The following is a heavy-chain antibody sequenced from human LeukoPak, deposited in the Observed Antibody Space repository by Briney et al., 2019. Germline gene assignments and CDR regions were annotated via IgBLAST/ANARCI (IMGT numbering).Heavy chain of an antibody. Sequence: ASAKVSCKASGYTFTSYAIHWVRQAPGQRLEWMGWINAGNGNTKYSQKFQGRVTITRDTSASTAYMELSSLRSEDTAVYYCVREPYSSSWYYYYGMDVWGQGTTVTVSS. V-gene: IGHV1-3*01. CDR3: VREPYSSSWYYYYGMDV. CDR1: GYTFTSYA. D-gene: IGHD6-13*01. CDR2: INAGNGNT. J-gene: IGHJ6*02.